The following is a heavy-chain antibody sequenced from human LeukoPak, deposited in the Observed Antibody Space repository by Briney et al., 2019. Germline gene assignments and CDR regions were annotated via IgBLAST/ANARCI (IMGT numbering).Heavy chain of an antibody. J-gene: IGHJ4*02. D-gene: IGHD4-17*01. V-gene: IGHV3-30-3*01. CDR2: ISYDGSNK. CDR3: ARLREGGPFDY. CDR1: GFTFSSYA. Sequence: PGGSLRLSCAASGFTFSSYAMHWVRQAPGKGLEWVAVISYDGSNKYYADSVKGRFTISRDNSKNTLYLQMNSLRAEDTAVYYCARLREGGPFDYWGKGTLVTVSS.